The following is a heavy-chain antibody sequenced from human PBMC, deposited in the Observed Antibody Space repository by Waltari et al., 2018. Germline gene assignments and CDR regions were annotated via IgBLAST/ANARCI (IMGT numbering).Heavy chain of an antibody. D-gene: IGHD3-10*01. CDR2: IYHSGST. Sequence: QVQLQESGPGLVKPSETLSLTCAVSGYSISSGYYWGWIRQPPGKGLQWIGSIYHSGSTYYNPSLKSRVTISVDTSKNQFSLKLSSVTAADTAVYYCARIPQEFEYYFDYWGQGTLVTVSS. CDR3: ARIPQEFEYYFDY. CDR1: GYSISSGYY. J-gene: IGHJ4*02. V-gene: IGHV4-38-2*01.